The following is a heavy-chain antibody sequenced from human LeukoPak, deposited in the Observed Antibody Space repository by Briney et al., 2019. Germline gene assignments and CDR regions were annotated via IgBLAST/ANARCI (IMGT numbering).Heavy chain of an antibody. D-gene: IGHD3-9*01. CDR2: ISAYNGKT. J-gene: IGHJ6*03. CDR1: GYTFTSYG. CDR3: ARDVSSYDILKPPGRIYYYYYYMDV. Sequence: PGASVKLSCKASGYTFTSYGISWVPQAPGQGLEWMGWISAYNGKTNYAQKLQGRVTMTTDTSTSTAYMELRSLRSDDTAVYYCARDVSSYDILKPPGRIYYYYYYMDVWGKGTTVTISS. V-gene: IGHV1-18*01.